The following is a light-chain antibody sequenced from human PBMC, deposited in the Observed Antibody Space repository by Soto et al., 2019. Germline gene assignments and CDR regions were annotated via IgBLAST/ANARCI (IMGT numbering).Light chain of an antibody. J-gene: IGKJ4*01. CDR3: QQRSNWPLT. Sequence: EIVLTQSPATLSLSPGERATLSCRASQSVSSSLAWYTQKPGQAPRLLIYDASNRATGIPARFSGSGSGTAFTLAISSLEPEDFAVYSCQQRSNWPLTFGGGTKVAIK. CDR2: DAS. CDR1: QSVSSS. V-gene: IGKV3-11*01.